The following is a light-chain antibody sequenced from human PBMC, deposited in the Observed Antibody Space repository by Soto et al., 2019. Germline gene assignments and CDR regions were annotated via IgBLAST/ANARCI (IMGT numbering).Light chain of an antibody. CDR3: SSYTSSSPVV. CDR2: DVS. J-gene: IGLJ2*01. Sequence: QSALTQPASVSGSPGPSITISCTGASSDVGAYNYVSWYQQHPGKAPKLMLYDVSNRPSGVSNRCSGSKSGNTASLTISGLQAEDEADYYCSSYTSSSPVVFGGGTKLTVL. CDR1: SSDVGAYNY. V-gene: IGLV2-14*01.